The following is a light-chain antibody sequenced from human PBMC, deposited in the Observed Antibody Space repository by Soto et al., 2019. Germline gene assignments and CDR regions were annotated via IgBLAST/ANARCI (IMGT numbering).Light chain of an antibody. J-gene: IGKJ4*01. CDR3: QQLNSYPFLT. CDR1: QGISSY. Sequence: DIQLTQSPSFRSASVGDRVTITCRASQGISSYLAWYQQKPGKAPKLLIYAASTLQSGVPSRFSGSGSGTEFTLTISSLQPEDFATYYCQQLNSYPFLTFGGGTKVEIK. CDR2: AAS. V-gene: IGKV1-9*01.